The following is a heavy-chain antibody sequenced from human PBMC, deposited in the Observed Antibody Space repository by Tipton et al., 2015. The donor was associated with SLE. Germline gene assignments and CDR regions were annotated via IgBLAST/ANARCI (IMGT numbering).Heavy chain of an antibody. J-gene: IGHJ4*02. CDR1: GFTFSSYA. CDR3: AKGGQLDY. D-gene: IGHD6-13*01. Sequence: SLRLSCAASGFTFSSYAMGWVRQAPGKGLEGVSAISGSGGSTYYADSGKGRFTISRDNSKNTLYLQMNSLRAEDTAVYYCAKGGQLDYWGQGTLVTVSS. CDR2: ISGSGGST. V-gene: IGHV3-23*01.